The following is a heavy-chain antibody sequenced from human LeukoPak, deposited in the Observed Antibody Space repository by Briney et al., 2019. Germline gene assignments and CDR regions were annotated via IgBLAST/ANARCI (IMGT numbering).Heavy chain of an antibody. CDR1: GGSISSYY. Sequence: SETLSLTCTVSGGSISSYYWSWIRQPPGKGLEWIGFLSSSGSTNYHPSLKSRVTISVDSSKNQFSLRLSSATAADTAVYYCARLILLSGSYYFDYWGQGTLVTVSS. CDR2: LSSSGST. V-gene: IGHV4-59*01. CDR3: ARLILLSGSYYFDY. J-gene: IGHJ4*02. D-gene: IGHD1-26*01.